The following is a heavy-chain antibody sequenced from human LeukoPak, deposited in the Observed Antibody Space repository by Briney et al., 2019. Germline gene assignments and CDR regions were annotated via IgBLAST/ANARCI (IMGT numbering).Heavy chain of an antibody. Sequence: GGSLRLSCAASGFTLSTYWMNWVRQAPGKGLEWVATIKQDGSEKYYVDSVKGRFTISRDNAKNSLYLQMNSLRAEDTAVYYCARSGSSSWYFYYYYMDVWGKGTTVTVSS. CDR3: ARSGSSSWYFYYYYMDV. J-gene: IGHJ6*03. CDR1: GFTLSTYW. D-gene: IGHD6-13*01. CDR2: IKQDGSEK. V-gene: IGHV3-7*01.